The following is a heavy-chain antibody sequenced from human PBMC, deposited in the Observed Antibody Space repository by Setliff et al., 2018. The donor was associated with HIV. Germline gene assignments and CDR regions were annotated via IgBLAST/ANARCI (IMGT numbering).Heavy chain of an antibody. CDR1: GGSFSNYY. V-gene: IGHV4-34*01. J-gene: IGHJ4*02. Sequence: SETLSLTCTVYGGSFSNYYTNWIRQPPGKGLEWIGELSPSGTTRSNPSLQSRVTISLDTSNNQFYLKLTSVTAADTAIYYCARPYDSLYGWGQGVLVTVSS. D-gene: IGHD3-22*01. CDR3: ARPYDSLYG. CDR2: LSPSGTT.